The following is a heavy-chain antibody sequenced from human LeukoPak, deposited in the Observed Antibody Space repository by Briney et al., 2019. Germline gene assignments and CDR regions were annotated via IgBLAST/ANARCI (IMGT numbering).Heavy chain of an antibody. CDR2: IYHSGST. V-gene: IGHV4-38-2*01. Sequence: PSETLSLTCAVSGYSISSGYYWGWIRQPPGKGLEWIGSIYHSGSTYYNPSPKSRVTISVDTSKNQFSLKLSSVTAADTAVYYCAIVATGYYFDYWGQGTLVTVSS. CDR1: GYSISSGYY. CDR3: AIVATGYYFDY. D-gene: IGHD5-12*01. J-gene: IGHJ4*02.